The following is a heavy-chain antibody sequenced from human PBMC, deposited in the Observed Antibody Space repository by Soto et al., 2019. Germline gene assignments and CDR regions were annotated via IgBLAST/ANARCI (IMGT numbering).Heavy chain of an antibody. CDR3: PRVSAGGTRWFDS. Sequence: PSETLSLTCSVSGGSISTGVWYWSWVREHPGKGLEWIGDIYYRGTTSYNPSLGSRVTISRDTSKNQVSLKVNSVTAADTAVYYCPRVSAGGTRWFDSWGQGT. D-gene: IGHD6-13*01. V-gene: IGHV4-31*03. CDR1: GGSISTGVWY. J-gene: IGHJ5*01. CDR2: IYYRGTT.